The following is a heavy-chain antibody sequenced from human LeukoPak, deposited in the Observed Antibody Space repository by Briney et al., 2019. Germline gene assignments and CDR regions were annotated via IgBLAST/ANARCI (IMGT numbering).Heavy chain of an antibody. Sequence: KPSETLSLTCAVYGGSFSGYYWSWIRQPPGKGLEWIGEINHSGSTNYNPSLKSRVTISVDTSKNQFPLKLSSVTAADTAVYYCARVVAVAGTDIWGQGTMVTVSS. D-gene: IGHD6-19*01. CDR2: INHSGST. CDR1: GGSFSGYY. CDR3: ARVVAVAGTDI. J-gene: IGHJ3*02. V-gene: IGHV4-34*01.